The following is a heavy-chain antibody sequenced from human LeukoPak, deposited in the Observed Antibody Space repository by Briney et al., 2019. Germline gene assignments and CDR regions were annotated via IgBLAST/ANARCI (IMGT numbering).Heavy chain of an antibody. J-gene: IGHJ4*02. Sequence: PSETLSLTCTVSGGSISSSSYYWGWIRQPPGKGLEWIGSIYYSGSTNYNPSLKSRVTISVDTSKNQFSLKLSSVTAADAAVYYCARHEYDSSGYYSDYWGQGTLVAVSS. CDR1: GGSISSSSYY. CDR3: ARHEYDSSGYYSDY. V-gene: IGHV4-39*01. D-gene: IGHD3-22*01. CDR2: IYYSGST.